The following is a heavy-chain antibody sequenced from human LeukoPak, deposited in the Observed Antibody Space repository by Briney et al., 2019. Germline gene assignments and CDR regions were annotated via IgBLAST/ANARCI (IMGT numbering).Heavy chain of an antibody. D-gene: IGHD6-19*01. J-gene: IGHJ4*02. CDR2: INPNSGGT. V-gene: IGHV1-2*02. CDR1: GSTFTAYY. CDR3: ATAPLSGYTSGWYSFDY. Sequence: ASVKVSCKASGSTFTAYYMHWVRQAPGQGLEWMGWINPNSGGTNYAQKFQDRVTMTMDTSISTASMELNRLRSDDTAVYYCATAPLSGYTSGWYSFDYWGQGTLVTVCS.